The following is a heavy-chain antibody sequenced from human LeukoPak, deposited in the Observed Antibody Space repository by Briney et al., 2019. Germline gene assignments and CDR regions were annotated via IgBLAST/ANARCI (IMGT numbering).Heavy chain of an antibody. J-gene: IGHJ4*02. CDR1: GFTFSSCA. V-gene: IGHV3-30*04. CDR3: ARDQDDYVGGSYRMPSDY. D-gene: IGHD3-16*02. Sequence: GGSLRLSCAASGFTFSSCAMHWVRQAPGKGLEGVAVISYDGSNKYYADSVKGRFTISRDNSKNTLYLQMNSLRAEDTAVYYCARDQDDYVGGSYRMPSDYWGQGTLVTVSS. CDR2: ISYDGSNK.